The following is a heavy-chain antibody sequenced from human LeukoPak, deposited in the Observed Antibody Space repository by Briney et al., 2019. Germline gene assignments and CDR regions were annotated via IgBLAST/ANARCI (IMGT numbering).Heavy chain of an antibody. CDR1: GFTFSSHA. D-gene: IGHD5-12*01. CDR2: ISISGDTT. J-gene: IGHJ5*02. V-gene: IGHV3-23*01. CDR3: ARDAGNSGYGCDL. Sequence: GGSLRLSCGASGFTFSSHAMTWVRQAPGKGLEWVSAISISGDTTFYADSVKGRFTISRDNARNSLYLQMNNLRGEDTAIYYCARDAGNSGYGCDLWGQGTLVTVSS.